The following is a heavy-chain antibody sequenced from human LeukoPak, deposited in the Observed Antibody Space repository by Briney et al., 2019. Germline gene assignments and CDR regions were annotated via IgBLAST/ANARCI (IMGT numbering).Heavy chain of an antibody. CDR3: ARSALRGHYYDSSGYYNFDY. D-gene: IGHD3-22*01. V-gene: IGHV5-51*01. Sequence: GESLKISCKGSGYSFTSYWIGWVRQMPGKGLEWMGIIYPGDSDTRYSPSFQGQVTISADKSISTAYLQWSSLKASDTAMYYCARSALRGHYYDSSGYYNFDYWGQGTLVTVSS. J-gene: IGHJ4*02. CDR1: GYSFTSYW. CDR2: IYPGDSDT.